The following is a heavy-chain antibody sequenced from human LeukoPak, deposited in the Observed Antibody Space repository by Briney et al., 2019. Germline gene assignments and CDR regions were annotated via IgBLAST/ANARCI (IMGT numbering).Heavy chain of an antibody. J-gene: IGHJ4*02. CDR1: GFTFSDYY. CDR2: ISSSGSTI. Sequence: PWGSLRLSCAASGFTFSDYYMSWIRQAPGKGLEWVSYISSSGSTIYYADSVKGRFTISRDNAKNSLYLQMNSLRAEDTAVYYCARDKTPLYCSSTSCYFRYYFDYWGQGTLVTVSS. CDR3: ARDKTPLYCSSTSCYFRYYFDY. D-gene: IGHD2-2*01. V-gene: IGHV3-11*04.